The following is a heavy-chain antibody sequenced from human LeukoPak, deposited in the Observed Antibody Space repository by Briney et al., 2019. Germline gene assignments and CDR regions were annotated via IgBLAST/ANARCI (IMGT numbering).Heavy chain of an antibody. J-gene: IGHJ3*02. CDR1: GLTFRNAW. V-gene: IGHV3-15*01. Sequence: RGSLRLSCAASGLTFRNAWMNWVRQAPGKGLEWVGRIKSKIDGGTADYAAPVKGRITISRDDSKNMLYLQINSLKADDTALYYCTTRTWADGFDIWGQGTMVTVSS. CDR2: IKSKIDGGTA. CDR3: TTRTWADGFDI. D-gene: IGHD7-27*01.